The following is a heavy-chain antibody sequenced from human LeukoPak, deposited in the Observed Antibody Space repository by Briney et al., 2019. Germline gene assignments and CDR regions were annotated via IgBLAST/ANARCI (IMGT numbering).Heavy chain of an antibody. V-gene: IGHV4-39*07. D-gene: IGHD4-11*01. Sequence: SETLSLTCTVSGASIDSGRYYWGWIRQPPGKGLEWIGSIHYSGTTYYNPSLKSRVTISKDTSNNQFSLKLSSVTAADTAVYYCARGTPYNPWGQGTLVTVSS. CDR2: IHYSGTT. CDR1: GASIDSGRYY. J-gene: IGHJ5*02. CDR3: ARGTPYNP.